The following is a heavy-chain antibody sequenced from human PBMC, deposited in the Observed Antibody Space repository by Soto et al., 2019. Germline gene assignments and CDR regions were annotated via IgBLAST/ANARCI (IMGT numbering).Heavy chain of an antibody. V-gene: IGHV4-39*01. J-gene: IGHJ3*02. CDR3: ARHFDYPAAFDI. Sequence: QLQLQESGPRLVKPSETLSLTCTVSGGSISSSIYYWGWIRQPPGMGLEWIGSIYYSGSTNCNPSLKSRMTMSVHPSRSQFSLRLTSVTAADAAVYYCARHFDYPAAFDIWGQGTVVTVSS. CDR2: IYYSGST. D-gene: IGHD4-17*01. CDR1: GGSISSSIYY.